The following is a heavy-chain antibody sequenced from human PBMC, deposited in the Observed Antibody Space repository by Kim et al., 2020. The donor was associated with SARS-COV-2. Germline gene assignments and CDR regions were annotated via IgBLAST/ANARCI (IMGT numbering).Heavy chain of an antibody. CDR3: AKDRYCSGGSCSGGMDV. V-gene: IGHV3-43*02. CDR2: ISGNGGVT. J-gene: IGHJ6*02. Sequence: GGSLRLSCAASGFTFDDYAMHWVRQPPGKGLEWVSPISGNGGVTYYADSVKGRFTIFRDNSKNSLYLQMNSLRTEDTALYYCAKDRYCSGGSCSGGMDVWGQGTTVTVSS. CDR1: GFTFDDYA. D-gene: IGHD2-15*01.